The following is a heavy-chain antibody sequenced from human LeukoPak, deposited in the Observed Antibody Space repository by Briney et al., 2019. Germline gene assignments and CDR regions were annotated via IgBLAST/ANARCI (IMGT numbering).Heavy chain of an antibody. J-gene: IGHJ4*02. D-gene: IGHD3-22*01. CDR1: GFPFSSYW. CDR3: AKARDPLKWLLLLDY. V-gene: IGHV3-74*01. Sequence: GGSLRLSCAASGFPFSSYWMHWVRQVPGKGLLWVSRINSDGSATIYADSVRGRFTISRDNAKNTLYLQMSGLRVEDTAVYYCAKARDPLKWLLLLDYWGQGTLVTVSS. CDR2: INSDGSAT.